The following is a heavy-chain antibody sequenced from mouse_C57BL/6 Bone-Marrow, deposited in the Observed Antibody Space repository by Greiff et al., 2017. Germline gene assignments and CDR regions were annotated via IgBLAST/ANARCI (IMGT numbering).Heavy chain of an antibody. CDR3: ASYGSSYAMDY. J-gene: IGHJ4*01. D-gene: IGHD1-1*01. CDR1: GFTFTDYY. V-gene: IGHV7-3*01. CDR2: IRNNANGYTT. Sequence: EVKLVESGGGLVQPGGSLSLSCAASGFTFTDYYMSLVRQPPGKALELWGFIRNNANGYTTEYSASVTGRFTISRDNSQSILYLQMNALGAEDSATYYCASYGSSYAMDYWGQGTSVTVSS.